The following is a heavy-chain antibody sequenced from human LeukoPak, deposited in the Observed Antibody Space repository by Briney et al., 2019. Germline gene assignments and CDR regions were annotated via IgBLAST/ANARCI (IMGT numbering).Heavy chain of an antibody. J-gene: IGHJ6*03. CDR3: AADLYGGSYGYYYYYMDV. D-gene: IGHD1-26*01. CDR2: IVVGSGNT. CDR1: GFTFTSSA. V-gene: IGHV1-58*02. Sequence: GASVKVSCKSSGFTFTSSAMQWVRQARGQRLGWIGWIVVGSGNTNYAQKFQERVTITRAMSTSTAYMELSSLRSEDTAVYYCAADLYGGSYGYYYYYMDVWGKGTTVTVSS.